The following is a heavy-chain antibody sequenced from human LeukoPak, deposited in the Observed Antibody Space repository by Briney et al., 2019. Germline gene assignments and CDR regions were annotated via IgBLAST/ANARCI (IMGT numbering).Heavy chain of an antibody. J-gene: IGHJ6*03. CDR3: ARAPRDRGYCGATSCFEYMDV. V-gene: IGHV4-59*01. CDR2: IFYNGNT. D-gene: IGHD2-2*01. CDR1: GASFSSYY. Sequence: SETLSLTCTVSGASFSSYYWSWLRQPPGKGLEWITYIFYNGNTKYNPSLKSRVTISVDTSKTQFSLKVTSVTAADTAVYYCARAPRDRGYCGATSCFEYMDVWGRGTTVTISS.